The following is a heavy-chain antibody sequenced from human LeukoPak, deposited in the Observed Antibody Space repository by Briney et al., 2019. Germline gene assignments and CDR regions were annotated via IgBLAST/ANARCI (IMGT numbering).Heavy chain of an antibody. CDR2: IYPGDSDT. D-gene: IGHD2-2*01. V-gene: IGHV5-51*01. J-gene: IGHJ5*02. Sequence: GESLKIFCKGSGYSFISYWIGWVRQMPGKGLELMGIIYPGDSDTGYSPSFQGQVTISADKSINTAYLQWSSLKASDTAIYYCVRRDITSRYVVWFDPWGQGTPVTVSS. CDR3: VRRDITSRYVVWFDP. CDR1: GYSFISYW.